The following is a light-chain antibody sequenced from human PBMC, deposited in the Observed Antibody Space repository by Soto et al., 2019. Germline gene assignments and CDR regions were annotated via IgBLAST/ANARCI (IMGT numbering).Light chain of an antibody. J-gene: IGKJ5*01. Sequence: DIQMTQSPSSLSASVGDRVAIICQASPDITNYLNWYQQTPGKAPKLLIHDSSNLETGVPSRFSGSGSGTYFSFTISSLQPEDIATYYCQQYDTLPLTFGQGTRLEIK. CDR1: PDITNY. V-gene: IGKV1-33*01. CDR3: QQYDTLPLT. CDR2: DSS.